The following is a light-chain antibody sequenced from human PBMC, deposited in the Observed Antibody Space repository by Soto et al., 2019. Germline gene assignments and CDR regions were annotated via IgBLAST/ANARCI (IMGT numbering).Light chain of an antibody. CDR3: LQYGGLPRT. CDR2: GAS. V-gene: IGKV3-20*01. Sequence: EIVLTQSPGTLSLSPGERATLSCRASQSVSSSYLAWYQQKPGQAPRLLIYGASSRATGIPDRFSGSGSGTDFTLTISGLEPEDFAVYFCLQYGGLPRTFGQGTKVDIK. CDR1: QSVSSSY. J-gene: IGKJ1*01.